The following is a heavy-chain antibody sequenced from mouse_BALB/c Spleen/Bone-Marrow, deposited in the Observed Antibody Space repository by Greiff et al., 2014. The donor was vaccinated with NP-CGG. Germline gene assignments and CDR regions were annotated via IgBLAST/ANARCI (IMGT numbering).Heavy chain of an antibody. CDR1: GYTFSNYW. Sequence: VHLVESGAGLMKPGASVKISCKATGYTFSNYWIDWVKQRPGHGLEWIGEILPGSGTANYNEKFKGKATFTADTSSNTAYMQLSSLTSEDSALYYCARASVVPYYFDFWGQGATLTVSS. J-gene: IGHJ2*01. CDR2: ILPGSGTA. V-gene: IGHV1-9*01. D-gene: IGHD1-1*01. CDR3: ARASVVPYYFDF.